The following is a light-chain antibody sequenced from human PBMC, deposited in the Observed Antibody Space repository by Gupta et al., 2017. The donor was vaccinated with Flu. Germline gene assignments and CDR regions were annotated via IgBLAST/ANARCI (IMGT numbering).Light chain of an antibody. CDR2: DAS. J-gene: IGKJ3*01. CDR3: QHYYTLLGA. CDR1: QDISDY. Sequence: PSSQSASVGDRVTITLLSSQDISDYLDWFQQKPGKAPNLLIYDASKVETGVPSRFSGSRSGTHFTFTISSLQPEDFATYYCQHYYTLLGAFGPGTRVDIK. V-gene: IGKV1-33*01.